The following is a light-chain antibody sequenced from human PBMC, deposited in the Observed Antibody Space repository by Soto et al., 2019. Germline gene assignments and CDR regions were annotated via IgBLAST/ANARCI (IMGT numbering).Light chain of an antibody. CDR1: QSLLDSDDGNTY. V-gene: IGKV2-40*01. Sequence: DIVMTQTPLSLTVTPGEPASISCRSSQSLLDSDDGNTYLDWYLQKPGQSPQLLIYTVSYRASGVPDRFSGSGSGTDFTLKISRVEAEDVRVYYCMQRIEFPLTFGGGTKVEIK. J-gene: IGKJ4*01. CDR2: TVS. CDR3: MQRIEFPLT.